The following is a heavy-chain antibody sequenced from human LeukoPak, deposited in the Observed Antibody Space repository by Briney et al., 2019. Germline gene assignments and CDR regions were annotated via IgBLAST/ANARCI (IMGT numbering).Heavy chain of an antibody. J-gene: IGHJ2*01. V-gene: IGHV3-66*01. CDR1: GFTVSSNY. CDR3: ARDRIAAAGTRYFDL. Sequence: GGSLRLSCAASGFTVSSNYMSWVRQAPGKGLEWVSVIYSGGSTYYADSVKGRFTISRDNSKNTLYLQMNSLRAEDTAVYYCARDRIAAAGTRYFDLWGRGTLVTVSS. CDR2: IYSGGST. D-gene: IGHD6-13*01.